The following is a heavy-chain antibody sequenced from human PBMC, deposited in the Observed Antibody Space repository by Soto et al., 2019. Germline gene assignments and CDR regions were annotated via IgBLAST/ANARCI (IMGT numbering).Heavy chain of an antibody. CDR1: GFTFSNAW. J-gene: IGHJ5*02. CDR2: IKSKTDGGTT. D-gene: IGHD3-16*02. V-gene: IGHV3-15*01. CDR3: TTDRLRLGELSSNWFDP. Sequence: GGSLRLSCAASGFTFSNAWMSWVRQAPGKGLEWVGRIKSKTDGGTTDYAAPVKGRFTISRDDSKNTLYLQMNSLKTEDTAVYYCTTDRLRLGELSSNWFDPWGQGTLVTVSS.